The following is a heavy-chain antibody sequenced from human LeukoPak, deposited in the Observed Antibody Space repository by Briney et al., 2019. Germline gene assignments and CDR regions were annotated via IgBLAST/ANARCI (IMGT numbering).Heavy chain of an antibody. Sequence: GGSLRLSCAASGLTFDDYTMHWVRQAPGKGLEWVSLISWDGGSTYYAGSVKGRFTISRDNSKNSLYLQMNSLRTEDTALYYCAKDIGGEGYFDYWGQGTLVTVSS. CDR3: AKDIGGEGYFDY. J-gene: IGHJ4*02. CDR1: GLTFDDYT. CDR2: ISWDGGST. V-gene: IGHV3-43*01. D-gene: IGHD3-10*01.